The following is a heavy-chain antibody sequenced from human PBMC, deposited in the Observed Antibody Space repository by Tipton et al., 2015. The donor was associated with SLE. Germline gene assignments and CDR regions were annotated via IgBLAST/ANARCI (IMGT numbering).Heavy chain of an antibody. D-gene: IGHD3-22*01. J-gene: IGHJ4*02. V-gene: IGHV4-59*11. Sequence: GLVKPSETLSLTCTVSGGSISSHYWSWIRQPPGKGLEWIGYIYYSGSTNYNPSLKSRVTISVDTSKNQFSLKLSSVTAADTAVYYCASAEYYYDSSGYYFFDYWGQGSLVTVSS. CDR1: GGSISSHY. CDR2: IYYSGST. CDR3: ASAEYYYDSSGYYFFDY.